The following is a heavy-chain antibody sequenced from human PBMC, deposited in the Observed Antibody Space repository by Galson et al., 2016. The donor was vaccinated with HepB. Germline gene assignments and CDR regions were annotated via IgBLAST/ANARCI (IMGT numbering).Heavy chain of an antibody. Sequence: SLRLSCAASGFTFSNYAMSWVRQAPGKGLEWVSGIIENGGDTYYADSVKGRFTISRDNSKNTLYLQMNSLRPDDTAVYYCASAPIVVIVAWGQGTLVTVSS. J-gene: IGHJ4*02. D-gene: IGHD3-22*01. CDR2: IIENGGDT. CDR1: GFTFSNYA. V-gene: IGHV3-23*01. CDR3: ASAPIVVIVA.